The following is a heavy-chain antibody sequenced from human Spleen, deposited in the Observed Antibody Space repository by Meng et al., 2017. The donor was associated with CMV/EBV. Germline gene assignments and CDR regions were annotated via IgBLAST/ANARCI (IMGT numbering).Heavy chain of an antibody. CDR1: EFTVSAIY. CDR3: ARSYDFWEASDY. Sequence: GESLKISCAASEFTVSAIYLTWVRQAPGKGLEWVALIWYDGSNKFYADSVKGRFTISRDNSKNTLYLQMNSLRAEDTAVYYCARSYDFWEASDYWGQGTLVTVSS. J-gene: IGHJ4*02. D-gene: IGHD3-3*01. V-gene: IGHV3-33*08. CDR2: IWYDGSNK.